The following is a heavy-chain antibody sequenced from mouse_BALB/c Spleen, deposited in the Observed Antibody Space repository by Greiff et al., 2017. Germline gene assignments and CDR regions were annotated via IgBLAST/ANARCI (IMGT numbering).Heavy chain of an antibody. CDR3: ARRRGSSGPFAY. D-gene: IGHD3-1*01. CDR2: ISYSGST. CDR1: GYSITSDYA. V-gene: IGHV3-2*02. Sequence: EVQLQQSGPGLVKPSQSLSLTCTVTGYSITSDYAWNWIRQFPGNKLEWMGYISYSGSTSYNPSLKSRISITRDTSKNQFFLQLNSVTTEDTATYYCARRRGSSGPFAYWGQGTLVTVSA. J-gene: IGHJ3*01.